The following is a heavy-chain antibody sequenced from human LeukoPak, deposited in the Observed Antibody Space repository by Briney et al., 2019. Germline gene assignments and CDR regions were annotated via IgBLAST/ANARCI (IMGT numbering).Heavy chain of an antibody. CDR1: GFTFSSYW. D-gene: IGHD7-27*01. J-gene: IGHJ4*02. CDR3: GRAILGPSDY. CDR2: INSDGSST. Sequence: GGSLRLSCAASGFTFSSYWMHLVRQVPGKGLVWVSRINSDGSSTSYADSMKGRFTIPRDNAKNTLYLQTNSLRAEDTGVYYCGRAILGPSDYWGQGTLVTVSS. V-gene: IGHV3-74*01.